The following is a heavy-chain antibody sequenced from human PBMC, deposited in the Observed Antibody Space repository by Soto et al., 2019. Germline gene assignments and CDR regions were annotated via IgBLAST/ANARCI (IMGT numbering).Heavy chain of an antibody. CDR3: VRDARLASF. CDR2: ISGSGSGT. Sequence: QVQLVESGGGLVKPGGSLRISCAASGFTFSDFYMNWLRQTPRKGLEWLAYISGSGSGTNYADSVKGRFTISRDNAKNSLYLQMNSLRIEDTAVYYCVRDARLASFWGLGTLVTVSS. V-gene: IGHV3-11*06. J-gene: IGHJ4*02. D-gene: IGHD6-19*01. CDR1: GFTFSDFY.